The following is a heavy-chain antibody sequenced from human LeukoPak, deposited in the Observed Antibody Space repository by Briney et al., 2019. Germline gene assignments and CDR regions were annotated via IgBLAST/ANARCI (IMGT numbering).Heavy chain of an antibody. V-gene: IGHV3-21*06. CDR1: GFTFSNYA. J-gene: IGHJ3*01. Sequence: GGSLRLSCAASGFTFSNYAMSWVRQAPGKGLEWVSSISSSSAYIFYSDSVKGRFTISRDNAQSSLYLQMNSLRAEDTAVYYCARQAVARPFDLWGQGTMVAVSS. CDR3: ARQAVARPFDL. CDR2: ISSSSAYI.